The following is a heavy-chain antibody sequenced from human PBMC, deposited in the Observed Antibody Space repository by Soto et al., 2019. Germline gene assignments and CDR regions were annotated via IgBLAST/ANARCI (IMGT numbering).Heavy chain of an antibody. CDR2: ISGSGGST. J-gene: IGHJ3*02. V-gene: IGHV3-23*01. D-gene: IGHD3-16*02. CDR3: AKTTGMDYDYIWGSYRYTPLEIGDAFDI. Sequence: HPGGSLRLSCAASGFTFSSYAMSWVRQAPGKGLEWVSAISGSGGSTYYADSVKGRFTISRDNSKNTLYLQMNSLRAEDTAVYYCAKTTGMDYDYIWGSYRYTPLEIGDAFDIWGQGTMVTVSS. CDR1: GFTFSSYA.